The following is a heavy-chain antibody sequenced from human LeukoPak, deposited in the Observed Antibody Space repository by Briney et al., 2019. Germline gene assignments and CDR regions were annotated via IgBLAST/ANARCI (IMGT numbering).Heavy chain of an antibody. V-gene: IGHV3-21*01. CDR2: ISSTSGYI. Sequence: GGSLGLSCAVSGFTFSSYSMCWVRQAPGKGLEWVSSISSTSGYINYADSVKGRLTISRDNAKNSLYLQMSSLRAEDTAVYYCARVPDSYYYYYMDVWGKGTTVTVSS. D-gene: IGHD1-14*01. J-gene: IGHJ6*03. CDR1: GFTFSSYS. CDR3: ARVPDSYYYYYMDV.